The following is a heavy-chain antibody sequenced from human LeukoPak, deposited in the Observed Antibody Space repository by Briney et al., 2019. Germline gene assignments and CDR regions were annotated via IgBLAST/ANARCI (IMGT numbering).Heavy chain of an antibody. J-gene: IGHJ4*02. Sequence: PSETLSLTGTVSGGSISSGSYYWSWIRQPAGKGLEWIGRIYTSGSTNYNPSLKSRVTISVDTSKNQFSLKLSSVTAADTAVYYCARGLGGAAAGASGGYWGQGTLVTVSS. CDR2: IYTSGST. CDR3: ARGLGGAAAGASGGY. V-gene: IGHV4-61*02. CDR1: GGSISSGSYY. D-gene: IGHD6-13*01.